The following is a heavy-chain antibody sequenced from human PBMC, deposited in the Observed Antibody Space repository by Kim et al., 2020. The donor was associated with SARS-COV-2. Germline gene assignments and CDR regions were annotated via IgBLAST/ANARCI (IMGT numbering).Heavy chain of an antibody. J-gene: IGHJ4*02. V-gene: IGHV3-23*01. CDR2: ISGNGNYI. D-gene: IGHD5-12*01. CDR1: GFIFSSFA. CDR3: AKDGAYVSLVDY. Sequence: GSLRLSCTASGFIFSSFAMTWVRQAPGKGLEWVSSISGNGNYIYYADSVKGRFTISRDKSKNTLFLQMNSLRADDTAIYYCAKDGAYVSLVDYWGQGILVTVSS.